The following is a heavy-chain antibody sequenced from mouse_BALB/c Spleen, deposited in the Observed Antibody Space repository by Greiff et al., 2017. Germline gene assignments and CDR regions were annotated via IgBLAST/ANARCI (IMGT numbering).Heavy chain of an antibody. J-gene: IGHJ3*01. CDR3: ARGDTTATAWFAY. CDR2: IYPGNVNT. CDR1: GYTFTSYY. Sequence: QVHVKQSGPELVKPGASVRISCKASGYTFTSYYIHWVKQRPGQGLEWIGWIYPGNVNTKYNEKFKGKATLTADKSSSTAYMQLSSLTSEDSAVYFCARGDTTATAWFAYWGQGTLVTVSA. D-gene: IGHD1-2*01. V-gene: IGHV1S56*01.